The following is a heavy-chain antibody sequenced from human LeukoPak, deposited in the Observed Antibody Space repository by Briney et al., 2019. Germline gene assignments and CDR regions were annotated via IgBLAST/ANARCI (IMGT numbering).Heavy chain of an antibody. Sequence: PSETLSLTCTVSGGSISSYYWSWIRQPPGKGLEWIGYIYYSGSTNYNPSLKSRVTISVDTSKNQFSLKLSSVTAADTAVYYCARASWGGTIDYWGQGTLVTVSS. V-gene: IGHV4-59*01. CDR3: ARASWGGTIDY. D-gene: IGHD1-1*01. CDR2: IYYSGST. J-gene: IGHJ4*02. CDR1: GGSISSYY.